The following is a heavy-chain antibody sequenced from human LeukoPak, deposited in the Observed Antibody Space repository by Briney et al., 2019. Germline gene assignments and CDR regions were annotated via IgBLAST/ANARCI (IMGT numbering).Heavy chain of an antibody. CDR3: ARGQFIYCGPDY. CDR2: INHSGST. Sequence: PSETPSLTCAVYGGSFSGYYWSWIRQPPGKGLEWIGEINHSGSTNYNPSLKSRVTISVDTSKNQFSLKLSSVTAADTAVYYCARGQFIYCGPDYWGQGTLVTVSS. D-gene: IGHD2-21*01. CDR1: GGSFSGYY. V-gene: IGHV4-34*01. J-gene: IGHJ4*02.